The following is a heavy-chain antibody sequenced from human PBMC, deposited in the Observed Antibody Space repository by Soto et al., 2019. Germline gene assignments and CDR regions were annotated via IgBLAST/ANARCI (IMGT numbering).Heavy chain of an antibody. V-gene: IGHV3-74*01. J-gene: IGHJ6*02. D-gene: IGHD3-3*01. CDR1: GFTFSMYW. Sequence: PGGSLRLSCAVSGFTFSMYWLHWVRQVPGQSPFWVSRISDDGTTTNYADSVRGRFTISRDNSKNTLYLQMNSLRAEDTAVYYCARGLRFLEWLSLPPYYYYYYGMDVWGQGTTVTVSS. CDR2: ISDDGTTT. CDR3: ARGLRFLEWLSLPPYYYYYYGMDV.